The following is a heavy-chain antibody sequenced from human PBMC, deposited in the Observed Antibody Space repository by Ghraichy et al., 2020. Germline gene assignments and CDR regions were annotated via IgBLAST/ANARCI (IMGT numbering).Heavy chain of an antibody. D-gene: IGHD5-18*01. J-gene: IGHJ5*02. CDR3: ARDGQGAYSYGYRGYWFDP. CDR1: GGSISSSSYY. Sequence: SQTLSLTCTVSGGSISSSSYYWGWIRQPPGKGLEWIGNIYYSGSTYYNPSLKSRVTISVDTSKNQFSLKLSSVTAADTAVYYCARDGQGAYSYGYRGYWFDPWGQGTLVTVSS. V-gene: IGHV4-39*07. CDR2: IYYSGST.